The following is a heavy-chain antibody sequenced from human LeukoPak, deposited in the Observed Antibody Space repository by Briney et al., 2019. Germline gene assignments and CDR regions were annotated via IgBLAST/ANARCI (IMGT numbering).Heavy chain of an antibody. V-gene: IGHV4-34*01. J-gene: IGHJ4*02. CDR3: AIGHIAAAGTS. CDR1: GVSFSGYY. Sequence: SETLSLTCAVYGVSFSGYYWSWIRQPPGKGLEWIGEINHSGSTNYNPSLKSRVTISVDTSKNQFSLKLSSVTAADTAVYYCAIGHIAAAGTSWGQGTLVTVSS. CDR2: INHSGST. D-gene: IGHD6-13*01.